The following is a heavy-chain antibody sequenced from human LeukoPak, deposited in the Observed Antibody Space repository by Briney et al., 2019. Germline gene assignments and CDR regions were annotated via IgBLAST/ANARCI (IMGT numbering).Heavy chain of an antibody. Sequence: MAGGCLRLSWAASGFTLSNFGMTWVSQEAGKWMEWVSFIVGSSITYYADSLKGRFTISRDNAKNSLYLQMNSLRAEDTAVYYCARIGAGSSRDYWGQGTLVTVSS. CDR1: GFTLSNFG. CDR2: IVGSSIT. V-gene: IGHV3-69-1*01. J-gene: IGHJ4*02. CDR3: ARIGAGSSRDY. D-gene: IGHD6-13*01.